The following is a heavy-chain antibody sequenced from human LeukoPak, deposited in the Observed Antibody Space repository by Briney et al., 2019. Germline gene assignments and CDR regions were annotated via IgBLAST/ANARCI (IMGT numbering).Heavy chain of an antibody. Sequence: GESLKISCKGSGYRFTRYWIGWVRQMPGKGLEWMGIIYPGDSDTRYSPSFQGQVTISADKSISTAYLQWSSLKASDTAMYYCARRRGQAYYYDSSGYYEIDYWGQGTLVTVSS. CDR2: IYPGDSDT. J-gene: IGHJ4*02. CDR3: ARRRGQAYYYDSSGYYEIDY. D-gene: IGHD3-22*01. V-gene: IGHV5-51*01. CDR1: GYRFTRYW.